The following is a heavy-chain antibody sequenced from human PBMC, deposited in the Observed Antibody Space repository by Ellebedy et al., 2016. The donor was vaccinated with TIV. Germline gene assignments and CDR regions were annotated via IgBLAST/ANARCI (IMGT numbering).Heavy chain of an antibody. Sequence: PGGSLRLSCATSGFTFSTYWMAWVRQAPGKGLEWVANIKEDGSQTYYVGSEKGRFTISRDNAKNSLYLQMNSLRADDTAVYYCATDRGYFTFDYWGQGSLITVSS. V-gene: IGHV3-7*03. CDR2: IKEDGSQT. CDR1: GFTFSTYW. D-gene: IGHD3-9*01. CDR3: ATDRGYFTFDY. J-gene: IGHJ4*02.